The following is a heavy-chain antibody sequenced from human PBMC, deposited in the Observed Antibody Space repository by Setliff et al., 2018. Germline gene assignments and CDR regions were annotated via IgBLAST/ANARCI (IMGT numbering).Heavy chain of an antibody. CDR2: ISGSGGST. V-gene: IGHV3-23*01. CDR3: AKDFFDWLELLDY. CDR1: GFTFSSYA. J-gene: IGHJ4*02. D-gene: IGHD3-9*01. Sequence: LRLSCAASGFTFSSYAMSWVRQAPGKGLEWVSAISGSGGSTYYADSVKGRFTISRDNSKNTLYLQMNSLRAEDTAVYYCAKDFFDWLELLDYWGQGTLVTVSS.